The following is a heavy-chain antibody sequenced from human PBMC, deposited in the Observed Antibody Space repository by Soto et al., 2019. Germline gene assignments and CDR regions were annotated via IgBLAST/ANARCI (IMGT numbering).Heavy chain of an antibody. CDR2: ISSSSSYI. CDR1: GFTFSSYS. Sequence: PGGSLRLSCAASGFTFSSYSMNWVRQAPGKGLEWVSSISSSSSYIYYADSVKGRFTISRDNAKNSLYLQMNSLRAEDTAVYYCARDDRGQQLVTLDYWGQGTLVTVSS. V-gene: IGHV3-21*01. D-gene: IGHD6-13*01. J-gene: IGHJ4*02. CDR3: ARDDRGQQLVTLDY.